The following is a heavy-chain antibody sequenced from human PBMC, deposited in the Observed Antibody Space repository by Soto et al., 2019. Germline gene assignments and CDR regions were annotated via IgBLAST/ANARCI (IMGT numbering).Heavy chain of an antibody. Sequence: QVQLVQSRAEVKNPGASVKVSCKASGYSFTRYGIAWARQAPGQGLEWMGWINTYNGNTNYAQNLQGRVTLTTDTSTSTAYMELTSLRSNDTAIYYCAMVDVYVTPSPQDVRGQGTTVIVSS. CDR1: GYSFTRYG. V-gene: IGHV1-18*01. CDR3: AMVDVYVTPSPQDV. CDR2: INTYNGNT. J-gene: IGHJ6*02. D-gene: IGHD3-16*01.